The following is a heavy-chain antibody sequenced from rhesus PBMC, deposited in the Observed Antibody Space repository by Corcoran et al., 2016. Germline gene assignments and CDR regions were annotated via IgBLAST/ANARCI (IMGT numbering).Heavy chain of an antibody. D-gene: IGHD3-16*01. J-gene: IGHJ4*01. CDR1: GYSISSGYG. Sequence: QVQLQESGPGLVKPSETLSLTCAVSGYSISSGYGWSWIRQPPGKGLGGNGENGGSRSSTNYNPSLKSRVTSAKDTSKNQFSLRLSSVTAADTAVYYWARDSGSFDYWGQGVLVTVSS. V-gene: IGHV4-127*01. CDR3: ARDSGSFDY. CDR2: NGGSRSST.